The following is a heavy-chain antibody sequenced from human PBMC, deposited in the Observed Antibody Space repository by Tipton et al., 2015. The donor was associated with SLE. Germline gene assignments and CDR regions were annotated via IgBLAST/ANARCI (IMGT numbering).Heavy chain of an antibody. CDR3: ARTMGGGSCSGGSCFEAFDY. CDR2: IFYTGST. Sequence: LRLSCTVSGGSISSDYWTWIRQPPGKGLEWIGSIFYTGSTTYNPSLKSRLTMSVDTPKNQFSLKLTSVTAADTAVYYCARTMGGGSCSGGSCFEAFDYWGQGTLVTVFS. J-gene: IGHJ4*02. D-gene: IGHD2-15*01. V-gene: IGHV4-59*01. CDR1: GGSISSDY.